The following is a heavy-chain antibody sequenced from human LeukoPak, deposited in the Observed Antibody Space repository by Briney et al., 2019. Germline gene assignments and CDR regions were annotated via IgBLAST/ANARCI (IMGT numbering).Heavy chain of an antibody. J-gene: IGHJ4*02. CDR1: GFTFSSYW. V-gene: IGHV3-74*01. D-gene: IGHD3-10*01. CDR3: ERVGPYGSGSYHVDY. Sequence: GGSLRLSCAASGFTFSSYWMHWVRQTPGRGLVWVSRMDIDGSSTSYADSVKGRFTISRDNAKNTLYLQMNSLRVEDTAVYYCERVGPYGSGSYHVDYWGQGTLVTVSS. CDR2: MDIDGSST.